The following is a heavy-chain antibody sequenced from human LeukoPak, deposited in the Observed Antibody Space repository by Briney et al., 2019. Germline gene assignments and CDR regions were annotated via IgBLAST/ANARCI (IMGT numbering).Heavy chain of an antibody. D-gene: IGHD2-15*01. CDR2: ICYSGNT. CDR1: GGSISSYY. J-gene: IGHJ6*03. CDR3: ARDHKDAGYYYYYMDV. Sequence: SETLSLTCTVSGGSISSYYWSWIRQPPGKGLEWIGYICYSGNTNYNPSLKSRVTISVDTSKNQFSLKLSSVTAADTAVYYCARDHKDAGYYYYYMDVWGKGTTVTISS. V-gene: IGHV4-59*01.